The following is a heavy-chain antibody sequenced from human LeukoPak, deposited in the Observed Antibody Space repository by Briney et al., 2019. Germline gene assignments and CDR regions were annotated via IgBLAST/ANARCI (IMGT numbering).Heavy chain of an antibody. J-gene: IGHJ4*02. CDR3: ARGQQQLDYFDY. D-gene: IGHD6-13*01. CDR2: IYYSGST. CDR1: GGSISSYY. Sequence: SETLSLTCTVSGGSISSYYWSWIRQPPGRGLEWIGYIYYSGSTNYNPSLKSRVTISVDTSKNQFSLKLSSVTAADTAVYYCARGQQQLDYFDYWGQGTLVTVSS. V-gene: IGHV4-59*01.